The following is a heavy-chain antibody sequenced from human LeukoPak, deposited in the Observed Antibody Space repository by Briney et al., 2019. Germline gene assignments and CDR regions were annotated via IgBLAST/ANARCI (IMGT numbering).Heavy chain of an antibody. Sequence: RGSLRLSCAASGVTFSSYGMHWVRQAPGKGLEWVAFIRNDGSNKYYADSVRGRFTLSRDNSKNTLYLQMKRLRAEDTALYNSAKDWEIRGFDYWGQGTLVTVSS. CDR1: GVTFSSYG. D-gene: IGHD1-26*01. J-gene: IGHJ4*02. CDR3: AKDWEIRGFDY. V-gene: IGHV3-30*02. CDR2: IRNDGSNK.